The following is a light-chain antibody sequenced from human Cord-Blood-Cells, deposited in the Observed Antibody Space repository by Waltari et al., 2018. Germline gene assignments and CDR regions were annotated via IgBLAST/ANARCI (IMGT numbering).Light chain of an antibody. CDR1: QSLLHSDGKTY. CDR2: EVS. CDR3: MQSIQLPRT. J-gene: IGKJ3*01. V-gene: IGKV2D-29*01. Sequence: DIVMTQTTLSLSVTPGQPASISCKSSQSLLHSDGKTYLYWYLQKPGQAPQLLIYEVSHRFSGVPDRFRGSRSGTDFTPKISRVEAEDVGVYYCMQSIQLPRTFGPGTKVDIK.